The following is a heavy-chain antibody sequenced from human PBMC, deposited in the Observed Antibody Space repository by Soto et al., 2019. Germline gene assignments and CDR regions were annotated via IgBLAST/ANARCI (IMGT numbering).Heavy chain of an antibody. J-gene: IGHJ6*02. V-gene: IGHV4-61*01. Sequence: QVQLQESGPGLVKPSETLSLTCTVSGGSVSSGSYYWSWIRQPPGKGLEWIGYIYYSGSTNYNPSRKSRGTISVDTSKNQFSLKLSSVTAADTAVYYCARGSLYYYGMDVWGQGTTVTVSS. CDR2: IYYSGST. CDR1: GGSVSSGSYY. CDR3: ARGSLYYYGMDV.